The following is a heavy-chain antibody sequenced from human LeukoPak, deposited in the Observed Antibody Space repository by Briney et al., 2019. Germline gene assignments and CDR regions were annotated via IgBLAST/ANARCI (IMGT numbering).Heavy chain of an antibody. Sequence: SETLSLTCTVPGGSISTYYWNWIRQPPGKGLEWIGYIYHSGSTNYNPSLQSRVAISVDTSKNQFSLNLNSVTAADTAVYYCARGGAARLHFQNWGQGTLVTVSS. CDR1: GGSISTYY. CDR3: ARGGAARLHFQN. V-gene: IGHV4-59*01. J-gene: IGHJ1*01. CDR2: IYHSGST. D-gene: IGHD6-6*01.